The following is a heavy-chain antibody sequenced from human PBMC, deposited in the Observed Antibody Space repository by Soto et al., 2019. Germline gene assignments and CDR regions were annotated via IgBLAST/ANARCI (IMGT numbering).Heavy chain of an antibody. CDR2: IYPGDSDT. V-gene: IGHV5-51*01. Sequence: PGESLKISCKGSGYSFTSYWIGWVRQMPGKGLEWMGIIYPGDSDTRYSPSFQGQVTISADKSISTAYLQWSSLKASDTAMYYCARCYSSWFLTGGDYFDYWGQGTLVTVSS. J-gene: IGHJ4*02. D-gene: IGHD6-13*01. CDR3: ARCYSSWFLTGGDYFDY. CDR1: GYSFTSYW.